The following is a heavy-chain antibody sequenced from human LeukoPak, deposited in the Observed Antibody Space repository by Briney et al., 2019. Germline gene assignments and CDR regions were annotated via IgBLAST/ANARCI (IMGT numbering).Heavy chain of an antibody. V-gene: IGHV4-39*07. CDR3: ARAPGIAAAGTWGPYYYGMDV. D-gene: IGHD6-13*01. J-gene: IGHJ6*02. Sequence: SETLSLTCTVSGGSISSSSYYWGWIRQPPGKGLEWIGSIYYSGSTNYNPSLKSRVTISVDTSKNQFSLKLSSVTAADTAVYYCARAPGIAAAGTWGPYYYGMDVWGQGTTVTVSS. CDR2: IYYSGST. CDR1: GGSISSSSYY.